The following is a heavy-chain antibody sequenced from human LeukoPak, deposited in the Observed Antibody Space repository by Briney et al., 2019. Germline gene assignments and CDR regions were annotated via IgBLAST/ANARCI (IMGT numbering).Heavy chain of an antibody. Sequence: GASVKVSCKASGYTFTSYDINWVRQATGQGLEWMGWINPNNDDTNYAQKFQGRVTMTRDTSISTGYMELSRLTSDDTAVYYCARRGSGYGYDYWGQGTLVTVSS. CDR1: GYTFTSYD. CDR3: ARRGSGYGYDY. V-gene: IGHV1-2*02. J-gene: IGHJ4*02. CDR2: INPNNDDT. D-gene: IGHD5-18*01.